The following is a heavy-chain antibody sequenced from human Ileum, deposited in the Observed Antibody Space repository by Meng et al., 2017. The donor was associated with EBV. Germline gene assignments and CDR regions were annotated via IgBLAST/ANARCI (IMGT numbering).Heavy chain of an antibody. J-gene: IGHJ4*02. CDR1: GGSISVINW. Sequence: VQLQGSGPGLVNPSGTLSFPWAVSGGSISVINWWSWVRQSPEKGLEWIGEMSDSGITHYNPSLKSRVTISADKSNNQFSLKLTSVTSADTAVYFCAKNGEKYFEYWGQGTLVTVSS. V-gene: IGHV4-4*02. CDR2: MSDSGIT. CDR3: AKNGEKYFEY.